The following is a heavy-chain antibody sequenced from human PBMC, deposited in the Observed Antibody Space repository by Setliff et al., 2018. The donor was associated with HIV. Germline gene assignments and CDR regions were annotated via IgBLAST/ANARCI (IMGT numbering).Heavy chain of an antibody. CDR3: ARSRPYNSALDY. D-gene: IGHD6-25*01. CDR1: GFTFSNAW. V-gene: IGHV3-66*02. CDR2: ISGSGRNT. Sequence: PGGSLRLSCAASGFTFSNAWMSWVRQAPGKGLEWVSAISGSGRNTYYADSVKGRFTLSRDNSKNTVYLQVGSLRPDDTAMYYCARSRPYNSALDYWGQGTLVTVSS. J-gene: IGHJ4*02.